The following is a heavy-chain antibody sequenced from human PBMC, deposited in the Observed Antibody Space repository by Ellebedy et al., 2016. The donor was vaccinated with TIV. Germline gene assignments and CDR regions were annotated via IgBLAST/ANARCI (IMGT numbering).Heavy chain of an antibody. J-gene: IGHJ4*02. Sequence: GESLKISCAASGFTFSSHFMSWVRQAPGKGLEWVSGISTGGDRTYYADSVKGRFTISRDNPKNTLYLQMNSLRAEDTAVYYCAKGRDYYKDLFDYWGQGTLVTVSS. CDR3: AKGRDYYKDLFDY. V-gene: IGHV3-23*01. D-gene: IGHD3-10*01. CDR1: GFTFSSHF. CDR2: ISTGGDRT.